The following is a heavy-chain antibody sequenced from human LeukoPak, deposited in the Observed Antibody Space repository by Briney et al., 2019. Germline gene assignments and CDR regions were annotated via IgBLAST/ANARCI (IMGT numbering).Heavy chain of an antibody. CDR1: GGSISGYY. V-gene: IGHV4-34*01. CDR2: VTRSGTT. CDR3: ERGRERGTIFGVVIRAHNFLDP. J-gene: IGHJ5*02. D-gene: IGHD3-3*01. Sequence: ETLSLICAVYGGSISGYYGRWLRHHPPEGLEWRGEVTRSGTTNYRQSHKSRVLIAVDTSKNQCSLKQSSVTAADTAVYYCERGRERGTIFGVVIRAHNFLDPWGQGTLVTVSS.